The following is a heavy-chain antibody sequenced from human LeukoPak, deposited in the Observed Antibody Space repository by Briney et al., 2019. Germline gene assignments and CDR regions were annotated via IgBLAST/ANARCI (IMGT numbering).Heavy chain of an antibody. Sequence: GGSLRLSCAASGFTFSSYAMSWVRQAPGKGLEWVSAISGSGGSTYYADSVKGRFTISRDNSKNTLYLQMNSPRAEDTAVYYCAKDFHSSGYYFEFWTFDYWGQGTLVTVSS. D-gene: IGHD3-22*01. CDR3: AKDFHSSGYYFEFWTFDY. V-gene: IGHV3-23*01. CDR2: ISGSGGST. CDR1: GFTFSSYA. J-gene: IGHJ4*02.